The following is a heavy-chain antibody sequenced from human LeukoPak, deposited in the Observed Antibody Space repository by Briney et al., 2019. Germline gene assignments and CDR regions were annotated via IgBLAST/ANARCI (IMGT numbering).Heavy chain of an antibody. CDR1: GFTFSSYG. D-gene: IGHD6-13*01. Sequence: GGSLRLSCAASGFTFSSYGMHWVRQAPGKGLEWVGRIKSKTDGGTTDYAAPVKGRFTISRDDSKNTLYLQMNSLKTEDTAVYYCTTGSSSWYRVDYWGQGTLVTVSS. CDR2: IKSKTDGGTT. CDR3: TTGSSSWYRVDY. V-gene: IGHV3-15*01. J-gene: IGHJ4*02.